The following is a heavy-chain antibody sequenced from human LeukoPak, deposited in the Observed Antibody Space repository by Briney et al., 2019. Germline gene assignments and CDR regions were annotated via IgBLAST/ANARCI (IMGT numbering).Heavy chain of an antibody. CDR2: INWNGGST. D-gene: IGHD3-9*01. CDR3: ARTGYRYYYYMDV. J-gene: IGHJ6*03. Sequence: GGSLRLSCAASGFTFDDYGMSWVRQAPGKGLEWVSGINWNGGSTGYADSVKGRFTISRDNAKHSLYLQMNSLRAEDTALYHCARTGYRYYYYMDVWGKGTTVTISS. V-gene: IGHV3-20*01. CDR1: GFTFDDYG.